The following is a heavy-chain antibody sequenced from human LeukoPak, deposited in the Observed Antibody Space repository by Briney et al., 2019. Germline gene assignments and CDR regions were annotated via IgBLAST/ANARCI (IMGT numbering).Heavy chain of an antibody. CDR2: TYYRSKWSS. V-gene: IGHV6-1*01. J-gene: IGHJ4*02. CDR3: ARSQTGGTFDY. D-gene: IGHD1-26*01. CDR1: GDSVSIKSAA. Sequence: SQTLSLTSAISGDSVSIKSAAWNWIRKSPSRGLEWLGRTYYRSKWSSGYAESVKSRITINPDTSKNQFSLQLKSVTPEHTAVYYCARSQTGGTFDYWGQGALVTVSS.